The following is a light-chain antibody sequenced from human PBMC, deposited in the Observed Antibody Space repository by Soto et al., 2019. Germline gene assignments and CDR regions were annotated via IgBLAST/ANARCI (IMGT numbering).Light chain of an antibody. CDR3: VSYTTSASYV. CDR1: SSDVGSYKF. Sequence: QSALTQPASVSGSLGQSITISCSGTSSDVGSYKFVAWYQQHPEKAPKVMIYDINNRPSGVSNRFSGSKSGNTASLTISGLQAEDEADYYCVSYTTSASYVFGTGTKLTVL. CDR2: DIN. J-gene: IGLJ1*01. V-gene: IGLV2-14*02.